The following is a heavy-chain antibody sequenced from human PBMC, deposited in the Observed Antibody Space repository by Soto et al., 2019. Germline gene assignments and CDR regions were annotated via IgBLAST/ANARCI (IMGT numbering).Heavy chain of an antibody. V-gene: IGHV1-18*01. D-gene: IGHD2-21*01. Sequence: QVQLVQSGAEVKKPGASVKVSCKASGYTFTSYGISWVRQAPGQGLEWMGWISAYNGNTNYAQTLQGRVTMTTDTSTSTAYMELRSLRSDDTAVYYCARRKVHIVPAGTYYGMDVWGQGTTVTVSS. CDR1: GYTFTSYG. J-gene: IGHJ6*02. CDR2: ISAYNGNT. CDR3: ARRKVHIVPAGTYYGMDV.